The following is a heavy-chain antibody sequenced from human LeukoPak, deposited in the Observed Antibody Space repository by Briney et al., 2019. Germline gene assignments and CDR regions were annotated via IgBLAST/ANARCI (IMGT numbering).Heavy chain of an antibody. D-gene: IGHD1-26*01. CDR3: ATLGVRSGSYYYFDY. V-gene: IGHV5-51*01. Sequence: GESLKISCKGSGYSFTSYWIGWVRQMPGKGLEWMGIIYPGDSDTRYSPSFQGRVTISADKSISTAYLQWSSLKASDTAMYYCATLGVRSGSYYYFDYWGQGTLVTVSS. CDR2: IYPGDSDT. J-gene: IGHJ4*02. CDR1: GYSFTSYW.